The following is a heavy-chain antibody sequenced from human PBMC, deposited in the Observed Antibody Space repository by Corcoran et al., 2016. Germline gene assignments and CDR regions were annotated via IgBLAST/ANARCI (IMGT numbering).Heavy chain of an antibody. CDR2: IYYSGST. V-gene: IGHV4-59*01. J-gene: IGHJ4*02. Sequence: QLQESGPGLVKPSETLSLTCTVSGVSISGYYWSWIRQPPGKGLEWIGYIYYSGSTNYNPSLKSRVTISVDTSKNQFSLKLKSVTAADTAVYYCARESGTKFYFDYWGQGTLVTVSS. CDR3: ARESGTKFYFDY. CDR1: GVSISGYY.